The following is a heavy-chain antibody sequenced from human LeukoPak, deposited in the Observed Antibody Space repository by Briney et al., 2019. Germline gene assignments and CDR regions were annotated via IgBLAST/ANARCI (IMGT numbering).Heavy chain of an antibody. CDR2: ISYVGSNK. CDR1: GFTFSSYA. CDR3: ARSIVGATYFDY. J-gene: IGHJ4*02. Sequence: GGSLRLSCAASGFTFSSYAMHWVRQAPGKGLEWVAVISYVGSNKYYADSVKGRFTISRDNSKNTLYLQMNSLRAEDTAVYYCARSIVGATYFDYWGQGTLVTVSS. D-gene: IGHD1-26*01. V-gene: IGHV3-30-3*01.